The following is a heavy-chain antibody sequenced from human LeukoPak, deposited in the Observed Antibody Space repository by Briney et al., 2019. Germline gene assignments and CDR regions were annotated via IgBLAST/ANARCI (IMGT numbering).Heavy chain of an antibody. CDR3: AREAVAGSFDY. D-gene: IGHD6-19*01. Sequence: ASVKVSCKASGYTFTSYGISWVRQAPGQGLEWMGWISAYNGNTNYAQKLQGRVTMTTDESTSTAYMELSSLRSEDTAVYYCAREAVAGSFDYWGQGTLVTVSS. CDR2: ISAYNGNT. V-gene: IGHV1-18*01. CDR1: GYTFTSYG. J-gene: IGHJ4*02.